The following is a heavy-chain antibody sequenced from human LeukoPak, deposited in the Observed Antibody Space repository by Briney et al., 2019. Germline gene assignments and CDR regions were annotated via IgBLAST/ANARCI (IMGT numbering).Heavy chain of an antibody. J-gene: IGHJ4*02. CDR1: GGSISSDY. Sequence: SETLSLTCTVSGGSISSDYWSWVRQPPGKGLEWIGYIYYIGSTNYNPSLKSRITISVDTSKSHFSLKLSSVTAADTAVYYCARVVGATGSSDYWGQGTLVTVSS. D-gene: IGHD1-26*01. CDR2: IYYIGST. V-gene: IGHV4-59*01. CDR3: ARVVGATGSSDY.